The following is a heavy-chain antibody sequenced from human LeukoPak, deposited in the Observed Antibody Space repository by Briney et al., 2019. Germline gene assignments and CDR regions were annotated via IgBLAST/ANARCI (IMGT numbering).Heavy chain of an antibody. Sequence: PSETLSLTCTVSGGSISSYYWSWIRQPPGKGLEWIGYIYYSGSTNYNPSLKSRVTISVDTSKNQFSLKLSSVTAADTAVYYWARGISPGPFFDYWGQGTLVTVSS. D-gene: IGHD2/OR15-2a*01. V-gene: IGHV4-59*01. CDR2: IYYSGST. CDR1: GGSISSYY. J-gene: IGHJ4*02. CDR3: ARGISPGPFFDY.